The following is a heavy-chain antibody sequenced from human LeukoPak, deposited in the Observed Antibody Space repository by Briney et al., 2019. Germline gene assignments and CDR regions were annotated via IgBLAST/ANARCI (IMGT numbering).Heavy chain of an antibody. J-gene: IGHJ4*02. CDR3: ARVIAAAGQRYFDY. CDR1: GYTFTSYG. Sequence: HVASAKVSCKASGYTFTSYGISWVRQAPGQGLEWMGIINPSGGSTSYAQKFQGRVTMTRDTSTSTVYMELSSLRSEDTAVYYCARVIAAAGQRYFDYWGQGTLVTVSS. V-gene: IGHV1-46*01. CDR2: INPSGGST. D-gene: IGHD6-13*01.